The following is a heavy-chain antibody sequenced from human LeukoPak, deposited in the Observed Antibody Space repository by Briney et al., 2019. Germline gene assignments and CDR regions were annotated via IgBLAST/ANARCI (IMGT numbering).Heavy chain of an antibody. Sequence: SETLSLTCTVSGGSISSSGYYWGWIRQPPGKGLEWIASIYYSGSTYYNPSLKSRVTMSVDTSKNQFSLKLSSVTAADTAVYYCARDRIQIPAATDDAFDIWGQGTMVTVSS. CDR1: GGSISSSGYY. CDR3: ARDRIQIPAATDDAFDI. D-gene: IGHD2-2*01. CDR2: IYYSGST. V-gene: IGHV4-39*07. J-gene: IGHJ3*02.